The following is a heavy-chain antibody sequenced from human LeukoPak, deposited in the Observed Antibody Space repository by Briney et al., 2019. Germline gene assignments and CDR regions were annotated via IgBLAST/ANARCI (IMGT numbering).Heavy chain of an antibody. Sequence: PSQTLSLTCTVSGGSISSGGYYWSWIRQPPGKGLEWIGQIYHSGGANYNPSLRSRVTISIDTSKNQLSLRLSSVTAADTAVYYCARHGSYCFDSWGQGTLVTVSS. V-gene: IGHV4-39*01. D-gene: IGHD3-10*01. CDR2: IYHSGGA. CDR3: ARHGSYCFDS. J-gene: IGHJ4*02. CDR1: GGSISSGGYY.